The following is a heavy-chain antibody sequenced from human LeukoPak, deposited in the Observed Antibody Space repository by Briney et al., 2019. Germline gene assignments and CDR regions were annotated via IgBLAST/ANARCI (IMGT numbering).Heavy chain of an antibody. CDR2: ISYDGSNK. CDR3: ARVGSSGWYREDY. CDR1: GFTFSSYA. J-gene: IGHJ4*02. D-gene: IGHD6-19*01. Sequence: GGSRRLSCAASGFTFSSYAMHWVRQAPGKGLEGVAVISYDGSNKYYADSVKGRFTISRDNSKNTLYLQMNSLRAEDTAVYYCARVGSSGWYREDYWGQGTLVTVSS. V-gene: IGHV3-30-3*01.